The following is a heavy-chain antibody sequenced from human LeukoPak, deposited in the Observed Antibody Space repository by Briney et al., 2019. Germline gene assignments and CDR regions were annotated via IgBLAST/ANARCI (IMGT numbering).Heavy chain of an antibody. CDR3: ARSPDILTGENFDY. V-gene: IGHV1-2*02. Sequence: ASVKVSCRASGYTFTKYDMNWLRQATGQGLEWMGWINPNSGGTNYAQKFYARVTMTRDTSISTAYMELSRLRSDDTAVFYCARSPDILTGENFDYWGQGTLVTVSS. CDR2: INPNSGGT. D-gene: IGHD3-9*01. CDR1: GYTFTKYD. J-gene: IGHJ4*02.